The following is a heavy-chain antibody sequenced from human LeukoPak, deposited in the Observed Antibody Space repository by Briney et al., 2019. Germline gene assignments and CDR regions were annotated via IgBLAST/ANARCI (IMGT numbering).Heavy chain of an antibody. V-gene: IGHV3-30*04. CDR2: ISYDGSNK. CDR3: ARVGVYYDILNALDI. J-gene: IGHJ3*02. CDR1: GFTFSSYA. D-gene: IGHD3-9*01. Sequence: PGRSLRLSCAASGFTFSSYAMHWVRQAPGKGLEWVAVISYDGSNKYYADSVKGRFTISRDNSKNTLYLQMNSPRAEDTAVYYCARVGVYYDILNALDIWGQGTMVTVSS.